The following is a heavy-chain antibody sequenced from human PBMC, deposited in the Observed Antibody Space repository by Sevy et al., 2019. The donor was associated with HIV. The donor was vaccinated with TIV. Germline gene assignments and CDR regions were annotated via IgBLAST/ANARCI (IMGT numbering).Heavy chain of an antibody. CDR2: IKSKTDGGTT. D-gene: IGHD3-3*01. J-gene: IGHJ4*02. CDR3: TTHRSFYDFWSGRYDY. CDR1: GFTFSNAW. Sequence: GGSLRLSCAASGFTFSNAWMSWVRQAPRKGLEWVGRIKSKTDGGTTDDAAPVKGRFTISRDDSKNTLYLQMNSLKTEDTAVYYCTTHRSFYDFWSGRYDYWGQGTLVTVSS. V-gene: IGHV3-15*01.